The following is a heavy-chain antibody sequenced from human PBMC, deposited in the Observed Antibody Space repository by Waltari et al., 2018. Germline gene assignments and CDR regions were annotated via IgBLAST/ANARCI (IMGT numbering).Heavy chain of an antibody. J-gene: IGHJ4*02. Sequence: QVQLVQSGAEVKKPGASVKVSCKASGYTFTSYGISWVRQAPGQGLEWMGGIIPILGIANYAQKFQGRVTITADESTSTAYMELSSLRSEDTAVYYCARAPWYSGYVGYFDYWGQGTLVTVSS. CDR1: GYTFTSYG. CDR3: ARAPWYSGYVGYFDY. D-gene: IGHD5-12*01. CDR2: IIPILGIA. V-gene: IGHV1-69*10.